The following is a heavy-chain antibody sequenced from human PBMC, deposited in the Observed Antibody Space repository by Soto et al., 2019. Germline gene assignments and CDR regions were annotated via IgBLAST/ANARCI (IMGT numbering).Heavy chain of an antibody. J-gene: IGHJ6*02. Sequence: QEQLLQSGAEVRKPGSSVKVSCKASGGTFNNYAVSWVRQAPGQGLEWMGGIIPMFETVNYAQKFQGRLKIGADESTSRAYLELTSLPSTDMANYFWARGLLKGNYEMEVWGQGTRVNASS. V-gene: IGHV1-69*01. CDR1: GGTFNNYA. D-gene: IGHD3-3*01. CDR2: IIPMFETV. CDR3: ARGLLKGNYEMEV.